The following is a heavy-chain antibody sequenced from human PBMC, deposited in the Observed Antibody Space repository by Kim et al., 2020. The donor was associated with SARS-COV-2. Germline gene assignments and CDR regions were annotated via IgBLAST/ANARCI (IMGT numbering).Heavy chain of an antibody. V-gene: IGHV3-30*10. D-gene: IGHD3-3*01. J-gene: IGHJ5*02. CDR3: ASSITIFGVVRT. Sequence: CYTDSVNGRFTISRDNSKNTLYLQMNSLRAEDTAVYYCASSITIFGVVRTWGQGTLVTVSS.